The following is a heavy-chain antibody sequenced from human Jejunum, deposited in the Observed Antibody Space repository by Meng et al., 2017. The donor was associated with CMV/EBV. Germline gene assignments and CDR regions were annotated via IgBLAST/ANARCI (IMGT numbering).Heavy chain of an antibody. V-gene: IGHV3-74*01. Sequence: FTFSGHWMHWVRQLPGKGLEWVSGINFGGSNTFYADSVKGRFTISRDNAKNSLYLQMNSLRPEDMAFYYCAKGMGPYDFWSGPDYWGQGTLVTVSS. CDR1: FTFSGHW. J-gene: IGHJ4*02. CDR3: AKGMGPYDFWSGPDY. D-gene: IGHD3-3*01. CDR2: INFGGSNT.